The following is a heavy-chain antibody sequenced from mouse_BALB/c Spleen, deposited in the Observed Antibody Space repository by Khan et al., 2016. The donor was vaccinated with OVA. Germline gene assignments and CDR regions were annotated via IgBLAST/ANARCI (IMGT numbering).Heavy chain of an antibody. D-gene: IGHD6-1*01. CDR2: IDPENGNI. CDR1: GFNIKDYY. V-gene: IGHV14-1*02. J-gene: IGHJ2*01. CDR3: ASASLRYFDY. Sequence: EVQLQESGAELVRPGALVKLSCKGSGFNIKDYYMQWVKQRPEQGLEWIGWIDPENGNIIYDPKFQGKASITADTSSNTASLQLSSLTSEDTAVYCCASASLRYFDYWGQGTTLTGSS.